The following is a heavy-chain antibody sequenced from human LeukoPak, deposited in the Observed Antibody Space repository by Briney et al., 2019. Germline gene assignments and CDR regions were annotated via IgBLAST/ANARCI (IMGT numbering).Heavy chain of an antibody. D-gene: IGHD6-13*01. CDR2: ISAYNGNT. CDR1: GYTFTSYG. V-gene: IGHV1-18*01. J-gene: IGHJ4*02. Sequence: ASVKVSCKASGYTFTSYGISWVRQAPGQGLEWMGWISAYNGNTNYVQKLQGRVTMTTDTSTRTAYMELRSLRSHDTAVYYCAWGAAAAGTAYWGQGTLVTVSS. CDR3: AWGAAAAGTAY.